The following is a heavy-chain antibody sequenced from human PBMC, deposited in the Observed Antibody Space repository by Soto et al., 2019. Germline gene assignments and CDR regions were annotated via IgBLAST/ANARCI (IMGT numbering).Heavy chain of an antibody. D-gene: IGHD3-22*01. V-gene: IGHV4-59*12. CDR2: IYYSGST. CDR1: GGSISSYY. J-gene: IGHJ4*02. CDR3: ARLSQYYYDSSGYYGTYDY. Sequence: SXTLSLTCTVSGGSISSYYWSWIRQPPVKGLEWSAYIYYSGSTYYNLSLKSRVTISVDRSKNQFSLKLSSVTAADTAVYYCARLSQYYYDSSGYYGTYDYWGQGTLVTVSS.